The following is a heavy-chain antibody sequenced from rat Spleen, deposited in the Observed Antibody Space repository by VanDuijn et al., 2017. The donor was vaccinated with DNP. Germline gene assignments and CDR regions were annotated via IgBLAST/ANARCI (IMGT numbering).Heavy chain of an antibody. CDR1: GIIFSDHY. D-gene: IGHD1-2*01. CDR2: IRHDGGSI. CDR3: AITPIYYYSSYIYGGGWFAY. V-gene: IGHV5-20*01. Sequence: EVQLVESGGGLVQPGRSLKLSCAASGIIFSDHYMAWVRQAPTKGLEWVAAIRHDGGSIYYRDSVKGRFTISRDDAKSSLHLQMDSLRSEDTANYYCAITPIYYYSSYIYGGGWFAYWGQGTLVTVSS. J-gene: IGHJ3*01.